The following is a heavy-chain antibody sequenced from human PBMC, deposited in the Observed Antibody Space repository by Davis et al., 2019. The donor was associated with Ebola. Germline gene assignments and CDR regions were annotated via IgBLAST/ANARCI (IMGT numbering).Heavy chain of an antibody. D-gene: IGHD4-17*01. CDR3: ARGNIGTYGVDY. CDR1: GFSFGSHT. Sequence: GESLKISCAASGFSFGSHTMTWFRQAPGKGLEWVSAITISGGSTSYTDSVKGRFTISRDNSTSTLYLQMNSLRAEDTALYYCARGNIGTYGVDYWGQGTLVTVSS. V-gene: IGHV3-23*01. J-gene: IGHJ4*02. CDR2: ITISGGST.